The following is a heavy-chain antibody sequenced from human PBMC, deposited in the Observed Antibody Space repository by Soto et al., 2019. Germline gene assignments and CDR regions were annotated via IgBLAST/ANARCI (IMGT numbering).Heavy chain of an antibody. CDR3: AKDALTAVGLHFDF. D-gene: IGHD4-17*01. CDR1: GFTFDDYA. J-gene: IGHJ4*02. V-gene: IGHV3-9*01. Sequence: VQLVESGGGLVQPGRSLRLSCAASGFTFDDYAMHWVRQAPGKGLEWVSGISSSSGSVGYADSVKGRFTISRDNAKHSLYLQMTSLKAEDTALYYCAKDALTAVGLHFDFWGQGTLVTVSS. CDR2: ISSSSGSV.